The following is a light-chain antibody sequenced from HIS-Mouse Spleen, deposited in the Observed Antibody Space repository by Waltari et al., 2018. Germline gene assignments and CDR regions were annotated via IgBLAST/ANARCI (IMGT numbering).Light chain of an antibody. CDR1: SGSIASNY. CDR2: EDN. Sequence: NFMLTQPHSVSESPGKTVTISCTRSSGSIASNYVQWYQQRPGSAPTTVIYEDNQRPSGAPDRFSGSIDSSSNSASLTISGLKTGDEADYYCQSYDSSNAVFGGGTQLTAL. CDR3: QSYDSSNAV. J-gene: IGLJ7*02. V-gene: IGLV6-57*04.